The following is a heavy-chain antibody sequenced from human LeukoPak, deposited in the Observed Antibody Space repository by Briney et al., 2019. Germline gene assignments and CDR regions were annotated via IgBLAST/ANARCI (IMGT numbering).Heavy chain of an antibody. J-gene: IGHJ4*02. D-gene: IGHD2-2*01. CDR3: ARDIVVVPATFDY. V-gene: IGHV3-7*01. CDR2: INQDGGEK. Sequence: GGSLRLSCAASGFTFSASDMNWVRQTPGKGLEWVANINQDGGEKFYVDSVKGRFTISRDNAKNSLYLQMNSLRAEDTAMYYCARDIVVVPATFDYWGQGTLVSVSS. CDR1: GFTFSASD.